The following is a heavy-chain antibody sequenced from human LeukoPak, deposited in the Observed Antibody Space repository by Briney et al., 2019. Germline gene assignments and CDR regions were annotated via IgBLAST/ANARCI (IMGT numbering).Heavy chain of an antibody. Sequence: PSETLSLTCTVSGGSISSSSYYWGWIRQPPGKGLEWIGSIYYSGSTYYNPSLKSRVTISVDTSKNQFSLKLSSVTAADTAVYYCARDSLPLGYCSGGSCKHPFGYWGQGTLVTVSS. D-gene: IGHD2-15*01. V-gene: IGHV4-39*07. CDR2: IYYSGST. CDR1: GGSISSSSYY. J-gene: IGHJ4*02. CDR3: ARDSLPLGYCSGGSCKHPFGY.